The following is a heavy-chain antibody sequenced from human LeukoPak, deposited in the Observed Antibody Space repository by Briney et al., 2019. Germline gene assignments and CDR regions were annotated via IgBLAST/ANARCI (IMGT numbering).Heavy chain of an antibody. CDR2: IYYSGST. CDR1: GASVSSGGYY. Sequence: SETLSLTCTVSGASVSSGGYYWSWMRQSPRKGREWIGYIYYSGSTNYNPSLKSRVTISVDTSKNQFSLKVSSVTAADTAVYYCARRGGSGRSFDYWGQGTLVTVSS. CDR3: ARRGGSGRSFDY. J-gene: IGHJ4*02. V-gene: IGHV4-61*08. D-gene: IGHD3-10*01.